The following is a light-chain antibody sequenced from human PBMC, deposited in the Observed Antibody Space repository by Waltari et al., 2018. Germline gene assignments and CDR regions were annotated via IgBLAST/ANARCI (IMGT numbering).Light chain of an antibody. CDR2: GDY. CDR3: QSYDSSLSAYVV. CDR1: SSNIGAGYD. J-gene: IGLJ2*01. Sequence: QSVLPQPPSVSGAPGQRVTIPCTGSSSNIGAGYDVHWYQQLPGTAPKLLIYGDYNRPSGVPDRFSGSKSGTSASLAITGLQAEDEADYYCQSYDSSLSAYVVFGGGTKLTVL. V-gene: IGLV1-40*01.